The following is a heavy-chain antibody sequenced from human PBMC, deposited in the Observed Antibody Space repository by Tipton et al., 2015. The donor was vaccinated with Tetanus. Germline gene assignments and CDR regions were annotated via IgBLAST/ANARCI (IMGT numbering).Heavy chain of an antibody. Sequence: TLSLTCSVSGASMTSSYYYWGWIRQPPGKGLEWIGNIYYRGSTYYSPSLRSRVVMSIDTSKNQFSLKLTSVTAADTAVYYCARANYDFPKKGPFDSWGQGTLVIVSS. CDR2: IYYRGST. D-gene: IGHD3-3*01. V-gene: IGHV4-39*07. CDR3: ARANYDFPKKGPFDS. CDR1: GASMTSSYYY. J-gene: IGHJ4*02.